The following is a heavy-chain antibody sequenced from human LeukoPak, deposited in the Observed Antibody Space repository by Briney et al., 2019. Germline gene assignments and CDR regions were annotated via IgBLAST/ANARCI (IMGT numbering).Heavy chain of an antibody. CDR3: ARTYYFDY. V-gene: IGHV3-21*01. Sequence: GGSLRLSCAASGFTFSTYSVNWVRQAPGKGLEWVSSISSSSYIYYADSVRGRFTISRDNAHNSLYLQMNSLRAEDTAVYYCARTYYFDYWGQGTLVTVSS. CDR2: ISSSSYI. CDR1: GFTFSTYS. J-gene: IGHJ4*02.